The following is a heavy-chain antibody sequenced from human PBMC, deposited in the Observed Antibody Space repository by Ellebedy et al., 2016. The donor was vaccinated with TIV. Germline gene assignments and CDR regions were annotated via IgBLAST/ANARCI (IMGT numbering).Heavy chain of an antibody. D-gene: IGHD1-26*01. CDR3: ARGGNYQSGWYCFDS. CDR1: GGSVTTGAYY. CDR2: IFSSGRT. J-gene: IGHJ4*02. Sequence: SETLSLTXTVSGGSVTTGAYYWSWIRQPPGKGLQWVGSIFSSGRTNNNPSLKSRVTISVDTSKNQFSLKLSSVTAADTAVYYCARGGNYQSGWYCFDSWGQGTLVTVSS. V-gene: IGHV4-61*08.